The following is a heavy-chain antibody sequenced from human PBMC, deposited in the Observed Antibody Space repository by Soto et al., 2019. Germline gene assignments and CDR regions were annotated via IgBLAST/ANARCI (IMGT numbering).Heavy chain of an antibody. J-gene: IGHJ4*02. V-gene: IGHV3-11*05. CDR1: GFTFSDYY. Sequence: QVQLVESGGGLVKPGGSLRLSCAASGFTFSDYYMSWVRQAPGKGLEWVSYISTTGNYTNYADSVKGRFTISRDNAKNSLFLHMYNLRAEDTAVYYCANTRNARVDYWGQGTLVTVSS. CDR2: ISTTGNYT. D-gene: IGHD2-2*01. CDR3: ANTRNARVDY.